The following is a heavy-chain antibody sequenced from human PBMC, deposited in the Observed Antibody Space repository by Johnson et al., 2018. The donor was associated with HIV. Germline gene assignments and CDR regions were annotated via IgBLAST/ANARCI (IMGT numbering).Heavy chain of an antibody. J-gene: IGHJ3*02. D-gene: IGHD5-18*01. V-gene: IGHV3-13*01. CDR2: IGTAGDT. Sequence: VQLVESGGGVVRPGGSLRLSCAASGFIFSSYDMHWVRQATGKGLEWVSTIGTAGDTHYPGSVKGRFTISRENAKNSLYLQMNSLRAGDTAVYYCARVTHSYGYWGAFDIWGQGTMVTVYS. CDR1: GFIFSSYD. CDR3: ARVTHSYGYWGAFDI.